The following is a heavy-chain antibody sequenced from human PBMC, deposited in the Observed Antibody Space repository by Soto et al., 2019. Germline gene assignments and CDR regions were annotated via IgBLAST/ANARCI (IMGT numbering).Heavy chain of an antibody. CDR1: GFTFSSYG. D-gene: IGHD6-6*01. Sequence: PGGSLRLSCAASGFTFSSYGMHWVRQAPGKGLEWVAVISYDGSNKYYADSVKGRFTISRDNSKNTLYLQMNSLRAEDTAVYYCATDSSIAARPIIPLEYWGQGTLVTVSS. CDR2: ISYDGSNK. J-gene: IGHJ4*02. CDR3: ATDSSIAARPIIPLEY. V-gene: IGHV3-30*03.